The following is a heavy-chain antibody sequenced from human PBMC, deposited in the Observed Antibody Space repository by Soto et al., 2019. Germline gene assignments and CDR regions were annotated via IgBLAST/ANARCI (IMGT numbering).Heavy chain of an antibody. V-gene: IGHV2-5*02. Sequence: QITLKESGPTLVKPTQTLTLTCTFSGFSVSTSAVGVGWIRQPPGKALEWLALIYGDDDKRYSPSLKSRLTITNDASKNRVVLTMTNMDPVVTATYYCARGLSTAPFDYWGQGALVTVSS. CDR3: ARGLSTAPFDY. CDR1: GFSVSTSAVG. J-gene: IGHJ4*02. D-gene: IGHD2-2*01. CDR2: IYGDDDK.